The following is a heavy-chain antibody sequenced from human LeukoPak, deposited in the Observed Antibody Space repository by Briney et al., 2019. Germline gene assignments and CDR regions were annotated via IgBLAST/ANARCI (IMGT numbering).Heavy chain of an antibody. CDR3: AKSTMVRGVIMATLDY. D-gene: IGHD3-10*01. Sequence: QPGGSLRLSCAASGFTFSSYWMHWVRQAPGKGLVWVSRINSDGSSTSYADSVKGRFTISRDNAKNTLYLQMNSLRAEDTAVYYCAKSTMVRGVIMATLDYWGQGTLVTVSS. V-gene: IGHV3-74*01. CDR2: INSDGSST. J-gene: IGHJ4*02. CDR1: GFTFSSYW.